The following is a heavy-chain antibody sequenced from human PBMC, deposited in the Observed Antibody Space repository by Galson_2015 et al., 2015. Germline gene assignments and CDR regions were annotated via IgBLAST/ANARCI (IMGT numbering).Heavy chain of an antibody. V-gene: IGHV4-30-4*01. CDR2: IYYSGST. CDR3: ATTTFDWSTKGGYFDY. D-gene: IGHD3-9*01. Sequence: TLSLTCTVSGGSISSGDYYWSWIRQPPGKGLEWIGYIYYSGSTYYNPSLKGRVTISVDTSKNQFSLKLSSVTAADTAVYYCATTTFDWSTKGGYFDYWGQGTLVTVSS. J-gene: IGHJ4*02. CDR1: GGSISSGDYY.